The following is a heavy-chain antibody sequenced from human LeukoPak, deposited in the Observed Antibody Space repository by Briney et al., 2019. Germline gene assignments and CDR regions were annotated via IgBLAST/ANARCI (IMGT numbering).Heavy chain of an antibody. CDR1: GYTFTGYY. CDR2: INPNSGGT. CDR3: AGYCSSTSCSGSVVYAFDI. V-gene: IGHV1-2*02. Sequence: GASVKVSCKASGYTFTGYYMHWVRQAPGQGLEWMGWINPNSGGTNYAQKFQGRVTMTRDTSISTAYMELSRLRSDDTAVYYCAGYCSSTSCSGSVVYAFDIWGQGTMVTVSS. J-gene: IGHJ3*02. D-gene: IGHD2-2*01.